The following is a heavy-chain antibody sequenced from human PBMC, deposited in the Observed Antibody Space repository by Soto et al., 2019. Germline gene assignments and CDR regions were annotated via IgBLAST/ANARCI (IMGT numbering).Heavy chain of an antibody. Sequence: GGSLRLSCAASGFIFNNYAMNWVRQAPGEGLQWVAVISYSGGSTYYADSVKGRFTISRDNSKNTLYLQVNSLRAEDTAVYYCARDPGITMVRGVPDPYYYMDVWGKGTTVTVSS. CDR1: GFIFNNYA. CDR3: ARDPGITMVRGVPDPYYYMDV. D-gene: IGHD3-10*01. J-gene: IGHJ6*03. CDR2: ISYSGGST. V-gene: IGHV3-23*01.